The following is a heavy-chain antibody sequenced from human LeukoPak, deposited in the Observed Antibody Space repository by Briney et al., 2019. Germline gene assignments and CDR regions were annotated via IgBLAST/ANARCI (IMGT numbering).Heavy chain of an antibody. J-gene: IGHJ4*02. CDR2: ISGSGDQR. Sequence: GGSLRLSCAASGFIFSKYAMNWVRQAPGKGLEWVSAISGSGDQRYDAESLKGRFTISRDNAKNSLYLQMNSLRAEDTAVYYCARVGGGSGSYWGQGTLVTVSS. V-gene: IGHV3-21*04. CDR3: ARVGGGSGSY. D-gene: IGHD3-10*01. CDR1: GFIFSKYA.